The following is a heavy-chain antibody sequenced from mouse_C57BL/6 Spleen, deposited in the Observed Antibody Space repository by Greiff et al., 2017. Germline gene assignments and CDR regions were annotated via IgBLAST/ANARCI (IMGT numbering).Heavy chain of an antibody. J-gene: IGHJ4*01. CDR3: SNYYGSSYGAMDY. Sequence: VKLMESGAELVRPGASVTLSCKASGYTFTDYEMHWVKQTPVHGLEWIGAIDPETGGTAYNQKFKGKAILTADKSSSTAYMELRSLTSEDSAVYYCSNYYGSSYGAMDYWGQGTSVTVSS. CDR1: GYTFTDYE. D-gene: IGHD1-1*01. V-gene: IGHV1-15*01. CDR2: IDPETGGT.